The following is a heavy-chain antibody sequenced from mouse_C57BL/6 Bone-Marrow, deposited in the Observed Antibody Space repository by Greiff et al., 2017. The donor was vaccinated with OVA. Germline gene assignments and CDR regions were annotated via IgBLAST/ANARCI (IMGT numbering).Heavy chain of an antibody. CDR2: IHPNSGST. D-gene: IGHD2-5*01. Sequence: QVQLQQPGAELVKPGASVQLSCKASGYTFTSYWMHWVKQRPGLGLEWIGMIHPNSGSTNYNEKFTCKATLTVDKSSSSAYMQHSSMTANDCAVYYCAVYYSKRWGEGSTLTGSA. V-gene: IGHV1-64*01. CDR3: AVYYSKR. J-gene: IGHJ2*01. CDR1: GYTFTSYW.